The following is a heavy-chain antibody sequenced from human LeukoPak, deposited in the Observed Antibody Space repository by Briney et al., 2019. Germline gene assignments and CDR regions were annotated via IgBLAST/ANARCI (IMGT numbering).Heavy chain of an antibody. V-gene: IGHV3-23*01. D-gene: IGHD3-3*01. J-gene: IGHJ3*02. CDR1: GFTFSSYA. CDR3: ARDTDDFQGLDI. CDR2: ISGSGGST. Sequence: GGSLRLSCAASGFTFSSYAMSWVRQAPGKGLEWVSAISGSGGSTYYADSVKGRFTISRDSTTNSLYLQMNNLRAEDTAVYYCARDTDDFQGLDIWGLGTMVTVSS.